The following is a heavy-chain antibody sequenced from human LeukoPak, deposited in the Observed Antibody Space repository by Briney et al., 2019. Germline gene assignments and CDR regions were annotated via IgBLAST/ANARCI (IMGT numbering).Heavy chain of an antibody. Sequence: PGGSLRLSCAASGFTFSNYAMHRVRQAPGKGLEWVALISYDGSNKYYADSLKGRFTISRDNSKNTLYLQMNSLRPEDTAIYYCARGGNYVAAYWGQGTLVTVSS. V-gene: IGHV3-30-3*01. CDR1: GFTFSNYA. J-gene: IGHJ4*02. CDR2: ISYDGSNK. CDR3: ARGGNYVAAY. D-gene: IGHD1-26*01.